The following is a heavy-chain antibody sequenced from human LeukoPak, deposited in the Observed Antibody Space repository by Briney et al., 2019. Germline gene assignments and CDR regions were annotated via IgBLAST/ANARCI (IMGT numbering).Heavy chain of an antibody. CDR3: ARGPSSGWDFDY. D-gene: IGHD6-19*01. CDR1: GFTFSSYS. CDR2: ISSSSSYI. J-gene: IGHJ4*02. V-gene: IGHV3-21*01. Sequence: PGGSLRLSCAASGFTFSSYSMNWVRQAPGKGLEWVSSISSSSSYIYYADSVKGRFTISRDNAKNSLYLQMNSLRAEDTAVYYCARGPSSGWDFDYWGQGTLVTVSS.